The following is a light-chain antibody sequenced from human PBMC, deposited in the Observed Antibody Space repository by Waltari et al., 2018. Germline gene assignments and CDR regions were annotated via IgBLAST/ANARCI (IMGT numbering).Light chain of an antibody. CDR1: QSVRNN. CDR2: GAS. J-gene: IGKJ1*01. CDR3: QQYNNWPPWT. Sequence: EIVMTQSPATLSVSPGERATLSCRASQSVRNNFVWYQQKPGQPPRLLIYGASTRVTGIPARFSGSGSGTEFTLTISSLQSEDFAVYYCQQYNNWPPWTFGQGTKVEIK. V-gene: IGKV3-15*01.